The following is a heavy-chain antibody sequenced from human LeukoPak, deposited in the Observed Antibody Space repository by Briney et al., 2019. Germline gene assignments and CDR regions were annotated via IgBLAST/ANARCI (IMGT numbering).Heavy chain of an antibody. Sequence: SETLSLTCTVSGGSISSSSYYWGWIRQPPGKELEWIGSIYYSGSTYYNPSLKSRVTISVDTSKNQFSLKLSSVTAADTAVYYCARQPPGIAAADMYYFDYWGQGTLVTVSS. CDR3: ARQPPGIAAADMYYFDY. D-gene: IGHD6-13*01. J-gene: IGHJ4*02. CDR1: GGSISSSSYY. CDR2: IYYSGST. V-gene: IGHV4-39*01.